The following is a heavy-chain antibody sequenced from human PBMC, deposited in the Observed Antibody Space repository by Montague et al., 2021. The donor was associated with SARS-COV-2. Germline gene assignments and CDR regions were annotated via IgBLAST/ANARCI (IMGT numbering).Heavy chain of an antibody. CDR2: IRSSSNGGIS. D-gene: IGHD5-12*01. CDR1: GFTFGDYA. Sequence: SLRLSCATSGFTFGDYAMSWVRQAPGKALEWVGFIRSSSNGGISEYAVSVKGRFTISRADSKRIVYLQIDSLKTEDTGVYYCTREARLPPLYYYYGMDVGGQGTTVAVSS. V-gene: IGHV3-49*04. J-gene: IGHJ6*02. CDR3: TREARLPPLYYYYGMDV.